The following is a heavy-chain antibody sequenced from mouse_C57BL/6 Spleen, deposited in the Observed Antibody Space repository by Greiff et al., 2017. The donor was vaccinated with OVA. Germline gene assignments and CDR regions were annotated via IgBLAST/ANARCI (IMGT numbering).Heavy chain of an antibody. V-gene: IGHV3-6*01. CDR1: GYSITSGYY. CDR3: ARVGTVVPFDY. J-gene: IGHJ2*01. D-gene: IGHD1-1*01. Sequence: ESGPGLVKPSQSLSLTCSVTGYSITSGYYWNWIRQFPGNKLEWMGYISYDGSNNYNPSLKNRISITRDTSKNQFFLKLNSVTTEDTATYYCARVGTVVPFDYWGQGTTLTVSS. CDR2: ISYDGSN.